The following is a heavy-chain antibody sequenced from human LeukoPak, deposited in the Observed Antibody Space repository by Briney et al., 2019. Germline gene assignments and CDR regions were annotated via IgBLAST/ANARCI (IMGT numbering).Heavy chain of an antibody. CDR3: VRSDYGGGNFDY. Sequence: GGSLRLSCAASGFTVSSNYMSWVRQAPGKGLEWVSVIYSGGSTYYADSVKGRFTISRDNSKNTLYLQMNSLRAEDTAVYYCVRSDYGGGNFDYWGQGTLVTVSS. J-gene: IGHJ4*02. CDR2: IYSGGST. D-gene: IGHD4-23*01. V-gene: IGHV3-66*01. CDR1: GFTVSSNY.